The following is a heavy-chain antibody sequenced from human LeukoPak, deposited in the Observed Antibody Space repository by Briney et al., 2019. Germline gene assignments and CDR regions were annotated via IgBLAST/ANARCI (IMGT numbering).Heavy chain of an antibody. V-gene: IGHV4-59*08. CDR3: ARGVCTSSYCYAGDYGLDV. CDR1: SGSLSSYY. D-gene: IGHD2-2*01. Sequence: PSETLSLTCTVSSGSLSSYYWSWIRQPPGKGLEWIGYIFSGGITNYNPSLKSRTTISLDTSESQFSLTVTSVTAADTAVYYCARGVCTSSYCYAGDYGLDVWGQGTTVTVSS. CDR2: IFSGGIT. J-gene: IGHJ6*02.